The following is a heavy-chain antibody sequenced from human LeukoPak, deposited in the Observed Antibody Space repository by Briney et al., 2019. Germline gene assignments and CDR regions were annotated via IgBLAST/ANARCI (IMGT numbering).Heavy chain of an antibody. V-gene: IGHV3-74*01. D-gene: IGHD2-15*01. CDR1: GFTFSSYW. Sequence: GGSLRLSCAASGFTFSSYWMHWARQAPGKGQVWVSRINSDGSSTSYADSVKGRFTISRDNAKNTLYLQMNSLRAEDTAVYYCARAVGYSFDPWGQGTLVTVSS. J-gene: IGHJ5*02. CDR3: ARAVGYSFDP. CDR2: INSDGSST.